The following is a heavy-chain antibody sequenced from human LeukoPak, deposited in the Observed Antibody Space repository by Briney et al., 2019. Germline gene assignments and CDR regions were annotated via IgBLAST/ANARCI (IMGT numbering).Heavy chain of an antibody. Sequence: PGGSLRLSCAASGFTFSSYGMHWVRQAPGKGLEWVAVIWYDGSNKYYADSVKGRFTISRDNSKNTLYLQMNSLRAEDTAVYYCAKDFSGYYLPGLDWGQGTLVPSPQ. CDR2: IWYDGSNK. V-gene: IGHV3-30*02. D-gene: IGHD3-22*01. CDR1: GFTFSSYG. J-gene: IGHJ4*02. CDR3: AKDFSGYYLPGLD.